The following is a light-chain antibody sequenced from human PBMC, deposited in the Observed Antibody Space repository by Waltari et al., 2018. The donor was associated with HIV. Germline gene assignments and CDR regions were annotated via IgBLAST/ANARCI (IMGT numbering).Light chain of an antibody. Sequence: QSVLTQPPSVSAAPRQRVSISCSGSSSNIGKNALNWYQQIPGTAPRLLIYYDDLVPSGVSDRFSGSKSGTSASLAISGLQSEDEADYYCAAWDDTLNGWVFGRGTKLTVL. J-gene: IGLJ3*02. CDR1: SSNIGKNA. V-gene: IGLV1-36*01. CDR2: YDD. CDR3: AAWDDTLNGWV.